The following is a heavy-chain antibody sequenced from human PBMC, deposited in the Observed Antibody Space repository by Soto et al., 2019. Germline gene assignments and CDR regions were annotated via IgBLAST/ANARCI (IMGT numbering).Heavy chain of an antibody. Sequence: EVQLLESGGGLVQPGGSLRLSCAASGFSFNTYAMSWVRQARGKGPEWVSTVSASGGSTYSADSVKGRFTISRDNSKSTVHLKMSSLRAEDTDVYYCAKTRGDCSGGSCYGAYSMDVWGQGITVTVSS. CDR1: GFSFNTYA. CDR2: VSASGGST. J-gene: IGHJ6*02. V-gene: IGHV3-23*01. D-gene: IGHD2-15*01. CDR3: AKTRGDCSGGSCYGAYSMDV.